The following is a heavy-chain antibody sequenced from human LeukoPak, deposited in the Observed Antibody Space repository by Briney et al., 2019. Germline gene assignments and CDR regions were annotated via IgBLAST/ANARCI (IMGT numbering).Heavy chain of an antibody. CDR3: AREIRAYYYEGSGLGDY. V-gene: IGHV3-48*01. J-gene: IGHJ4*02. Sequence: GGSLRLSCAAYGFTFSSYSMNWVRQAPGKGLEGVSYISSSSSTIYYADSVKGRFTISRDNAKNSLYLQMNRLRAEDTAVYYCAREIRAYYYEGSGLGDYWGQGTLVTVSS. CDR1: GFTFSSYS. CDR2: ISSSSSTI. D-gene: IGHD3-22*01.